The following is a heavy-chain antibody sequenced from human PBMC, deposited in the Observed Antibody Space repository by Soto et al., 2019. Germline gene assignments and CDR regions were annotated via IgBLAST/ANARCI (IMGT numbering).Heavy chain of an antibody. CDR1: EFTFSKHC. CDR2: MSYDGSNE. Sequence: GGSLRLSCAASEFTFSKHCIHWVRQAPGKGLEWVAVMSYDGSNEYYADSVKGRFTISRDNSKKTLYLQMNSLRPEDTAVYFCAKGPPLLMIYPVLDSWGQGTLVSVSP. V-gene: IGHV3-30*18. J-gene: IGHJ4*02. CDR3: AKGPPLLMIYPVLDS. D-gene: IGHD2-8*01.